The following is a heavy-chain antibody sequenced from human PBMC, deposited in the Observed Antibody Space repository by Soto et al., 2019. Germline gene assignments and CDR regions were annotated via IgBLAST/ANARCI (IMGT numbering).Heavy chain of an antibody. Sequence: SETLSLTCTVSGGSISNYYWSWIRQPPGKGLEWIGYFYYTGITNYNPSLKSRISMSVDTSKNQFSLKLSSVTAADTAVYYCARQEDIVVVPASNWFDPWGQGTLVTVSS. D-gene: IGHD2-2*01. CDR1: GGSISNYY. CDR3: ARQEDIVVVPASNWFDP. V-gene: IGHV4-59*08. CDR2: FYYTGIT. J-gene: IGHJ5*02.